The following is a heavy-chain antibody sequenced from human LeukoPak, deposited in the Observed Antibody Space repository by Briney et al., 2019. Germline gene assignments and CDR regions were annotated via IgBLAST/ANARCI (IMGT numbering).Heavy chain of an antibody. CDR3: ARSVVTVRGPRSYYYYGMDV. CDR2: INHSGST. D-gene: IGHD2-15*01. V-gene: IGHV4-34*01. Sequence: PSETLSLTCAVYGGSFSGYYWSWIRQPPGKGLEWIGEINHSGSTNYNPSLKSRVTISVDTSKNQFSLKLSSVTAADTAVYYCARSVVTVRGPRSYYYYGMDVWGQGTTVTVSS. J-gene: IGHJ6*02. CDR1: GGSFSGYY.